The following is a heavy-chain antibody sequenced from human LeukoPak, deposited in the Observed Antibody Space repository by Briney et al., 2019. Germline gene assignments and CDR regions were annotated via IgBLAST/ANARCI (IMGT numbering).Heavy chain of an antibody. J-gene: IGHJ4*02. D-gene: IGHD3-10*01. CDR1: GGSISSYY. CDR3: ASSSGIRHFGY. V-gene: IGHV4-59*01. Sequence: SETLSLTCTVSGGSISSYYWSWIRQPPGKGLEWIGYIYDSGSTNYNPPLKSRVTISVDTSKNQFSLKLSSVTAADTAVYYCASSSGIRHFGYWGQGTLVTVSS. CDR2: IYDSGST.